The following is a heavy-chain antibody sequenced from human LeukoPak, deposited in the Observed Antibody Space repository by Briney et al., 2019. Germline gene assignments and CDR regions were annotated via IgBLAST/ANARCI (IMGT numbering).Heavy chain of an antibody. V-gene: IGHV1-18*01. CDR3: ARGGPSDY. D-gene: IGHD3-16*01. Sequence: GASVKVSCETSGYTFSDFGMSWVRQAPGQGLEWMGWISAYNGGTNYAHNLQGRVTMTTDTSTSTAYMELRSLRSDDTAVYYCARGGPSDYWGQGTLVTVSS. J-gene: IGHJ4*02. CDR1: GYTFSDFG. CDR2: ISAYNGGT.